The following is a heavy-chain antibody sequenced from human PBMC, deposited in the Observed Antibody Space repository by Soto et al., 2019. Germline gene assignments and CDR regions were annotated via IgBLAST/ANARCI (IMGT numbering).Heavy chain of an antibody. CDR2: INAGNGDT. Sequence: ASVKVSCKASGYSLTRFALHWVRQAPGQRLEWMGWINAGNGDTKYSQKFQGRVTITRDTSASTAYMELSSLRSEDTAVYYCTRSDGYSYYYGMDVWGQGTTVTVSS. J-gene: IGHJ6*02. D-gene: IGHD3-22*01. CDR3: TRSDGYSYYYGMDV. CDR1: GYSLTRFA. V-gene: IGHV1-3*01.